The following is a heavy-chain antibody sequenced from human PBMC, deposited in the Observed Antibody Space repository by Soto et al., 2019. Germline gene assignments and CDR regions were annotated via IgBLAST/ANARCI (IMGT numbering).Heavy chain of an antibody. J-gene: IGHJ4*02. V-gene: IGHV3-23*01. Sequence: EVQLLESGGDLVRPGESLRLSCTASGFILSNYAMNWVRQAPGKGLEWVSTLSKDGANEHYPDSVKGRFTISRDGSKNTLYLQMNSLRAEDTAMYYCAKDPSTGSADYWGQGTQVTVSS. CDR2: LSKDGANE. CDR1: GFILSNYA. CDR3: AKDPSTGSADY. D-gene: IGHD3-9*01.